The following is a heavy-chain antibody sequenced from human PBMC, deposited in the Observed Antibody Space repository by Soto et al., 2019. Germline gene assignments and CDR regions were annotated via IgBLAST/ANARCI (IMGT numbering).Heavy chain of an antibody. CDR1: GGSLSSSSYY. CDR3: ARSLLAPQQLAYYFDY. Sequence: PSETLSLTCTVSGGSLSSSSYYWGWIRQPPGKGLEWIGNIFYSGNTYYNPSLKSRVTISVDTSKNQFSLKLSSVTAADTAVYYCARSLLAPQQLAYYFDYWGQGTLVTVSS. D-gene: IGHD6-13*01. J-gene: IGHJ4*02. V-gene: IGHV4-39*07. CDR2: IFYSGNT.